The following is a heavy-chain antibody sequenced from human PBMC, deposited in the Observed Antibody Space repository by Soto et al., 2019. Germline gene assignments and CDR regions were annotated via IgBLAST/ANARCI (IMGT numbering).Heavy chain of an antibody. V-gene: IGHV1-2*02. D-gene: IGHD3-16*01. CDR1: GYTFTGYY. Sequence: ASVKVSCKASGYTFTGYYMHWVRQAPGQGLEWMGWINPNSCGTNYAQKFQGRVTMTRDTSISTAYMELSRLRSDDTAVYYRAREIRFAGYGMDVWGQGTTVTVSS. J-gene: IGHJ6*02. CDR3: AREIRFAGYGMDV. CDR2: INPNSCGT.